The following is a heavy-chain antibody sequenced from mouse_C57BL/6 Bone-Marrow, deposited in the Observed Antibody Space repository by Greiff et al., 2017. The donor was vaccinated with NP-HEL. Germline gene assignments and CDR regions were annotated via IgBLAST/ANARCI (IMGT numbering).Heavy chain of an antibody. CDR1: GYTFTSYW. J-gene: IGHJ3*01. CDR2: IDPSDSYT. V-gene: IGHV1-59*01. Sequence: QVQLKQPGAELVWPGTSVKLSCKASGYTFTSYWMHWVKQRPGQGLEWIGVIDPSDSYTNYNQKFKGKATLTVDTSSSTAYMQLSSLTSEDSAVYYCARPIYYDYAWFAYWGQGTLVTVSA. D-gene: IGHD2-4*01. CDR3: ARPIYYDYAWFAY.